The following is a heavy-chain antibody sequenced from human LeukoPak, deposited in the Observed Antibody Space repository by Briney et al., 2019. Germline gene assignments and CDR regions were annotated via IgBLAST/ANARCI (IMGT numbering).Heavy chain of an antibody. CDR1: GYTFTGYY. CDR3: ARRFGSSIEAFDI. V-gene: IGHV1-2*02. CDR2: INPNSGGT. Sequence: ASVKVSCKASGYTFTGYYMHWVRQAPGQGLEWMGWINPNSGGTNYAQKFQGRVTMTRDTSTSTGYMELTRLRSDDTAVYYCARRFGSSIEAFDIWGQGTMVTVSS. J-gene: IGHJ3*02. D-gene: IGHD6-6*01.